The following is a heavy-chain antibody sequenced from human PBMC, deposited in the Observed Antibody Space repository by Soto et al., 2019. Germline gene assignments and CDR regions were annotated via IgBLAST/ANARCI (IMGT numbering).Heavy chain of an antibody. D-gene: IGHD1-7*01. V-gene: IGHV1-18*01. Sequence: ASVKVSCKASGYTFTSYGISWVRQAPGQGLEWMGWIIACNGNTNYAQKFQDRVTMTTDTSTSTAYMELSSLRSEDTAVYYCASVELSLVDVWGQGTTVTVSS. CDR1: GYTFTSYG. J-gene: IGHJ6*02. CDR2: IIACNGNT. CDR3: ASVELSLVDV.